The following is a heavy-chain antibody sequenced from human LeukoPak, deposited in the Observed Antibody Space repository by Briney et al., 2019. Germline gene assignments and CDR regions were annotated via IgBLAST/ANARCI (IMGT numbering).Heavy chain of an antibody. CDR2: IIPIFGTA. Sequence: ASVKVSCKASGGTFSSYAISWVRQAPGQGLEWMGGIIPIFGTANYAQKFQGRVTTTADESTSTAYMELSSLRSEDTAVYYCARGPRVRDGYNYNYWGQGTLVTVSS. CDR1: GGTFSSYA. D-gene: IGHD5-24*01. CDR3: ARGPRVRDGYNYNY. V-gene: IGHV1-69*13. J-gene: IGHJ4*02.